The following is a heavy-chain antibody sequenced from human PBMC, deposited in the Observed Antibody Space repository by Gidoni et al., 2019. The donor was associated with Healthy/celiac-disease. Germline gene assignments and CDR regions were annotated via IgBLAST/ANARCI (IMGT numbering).Heavy chain of an antibody. Sequence: QLQLQLCGAGLLKPSVTLSLTGAVYGGSFRGYYWSWIRQPPGKGLEWIGEINHSGSTNDNPSRKSRVTISVDTSKNQFSLKLSSVTAADTDVYYCARSYGDYVRIWFDPWGQGTLVTVSS. V-gene: IGHV4-34*01. CDR3: ARSYGDYVRIWFDP. CDR2: INHSGST. J-gene: IGHJ5*02. CDR1: GGSFRGYY. D-gene: IGHD4-17*01.